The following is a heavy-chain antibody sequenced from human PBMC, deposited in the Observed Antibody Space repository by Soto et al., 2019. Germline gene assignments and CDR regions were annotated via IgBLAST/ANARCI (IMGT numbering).Heavy chain of an antibody. J-gene: IGHJ4*02. V-gene: IGHV4-31*03. D-gene: IGHD5-12*01. CDR2: IYYSGTT. Sequence: QVQLQESGPGLVKPSQTLSLTCTVSGGSISGGGYYWSWIRKHPGKGMEWIGYIYYSGTTYYNRSLKSRVTISVDTSKNQFSLMLSSVTAADTAVYYCARFGRYSGYGWGQGTLVTVSS. CDR1: GGSISGGGYY. CDR3: ARFGRYSGYG.